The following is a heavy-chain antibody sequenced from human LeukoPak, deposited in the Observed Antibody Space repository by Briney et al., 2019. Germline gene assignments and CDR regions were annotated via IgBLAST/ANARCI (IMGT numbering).Heavy chain of an antibody. CDR1: GGSISRSNW. D-gene: IGHD3-10*01. J-gene: IGHJ6*03. CDR3: ARAITMVRGVIIPHYYYYMDV. V-gene: IGHV4-4*02. Sequence: SETLSLTCAVSGGSISRSNWWSWVRQPPGKGLEWIGEINHSGSTNYNPSLKSRVTISVDTSKNQFSLKLSSVTAADTAVYYCARAITMVRGVIIPHYYYYMDVWGKGTTVTISS. CDR2: INHSGST.